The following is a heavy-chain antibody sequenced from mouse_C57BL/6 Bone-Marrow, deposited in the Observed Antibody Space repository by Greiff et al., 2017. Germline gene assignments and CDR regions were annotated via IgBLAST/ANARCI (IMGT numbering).Heavy chain of an antibody. CDR3: ASKAYYYGSSPAWFAY. CDR1: GYTFTDYY. V-gene: IGHV1-26*01. D-gene: IGHD1-1*01. Sequence: EVQLQQSGPELVKPGASVKISCKASGYTFTDYYMNWVKQSHGKSLEWIGDINPNNGGTSYTQKFKGKATLTVDKSSSTAYMELRSLPSEDSAVYYCASKAYYYGSSPAWFAYWGQGTLVTVSA. J-gene: IGHJ3*01. CDR2: INPNNGGT.